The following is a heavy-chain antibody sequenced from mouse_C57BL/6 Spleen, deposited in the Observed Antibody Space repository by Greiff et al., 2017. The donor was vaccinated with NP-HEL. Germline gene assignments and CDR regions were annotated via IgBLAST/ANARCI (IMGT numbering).Heavy chain of an antibody. CDR3: ARPKGGYFDV. CDR2: ISSGSSTI. V-gene: IGHV5-17*01. J-gene: IGHJ1*03. Sequence: EVKLVESGGGLVKPGGSLKLSCAASGFTFSDYGMHWVRQAPEKGLEWVAYISSGSSTIYYADTVKGRFTISRDNAKNTLFLQMTSRRSEDTAMYYCARPKGGYFDVWGTGTTVTVSS. CDR1: GFTFSDYG.